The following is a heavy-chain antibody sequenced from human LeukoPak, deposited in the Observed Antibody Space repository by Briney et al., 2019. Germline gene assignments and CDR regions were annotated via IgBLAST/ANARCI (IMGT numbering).Heavy chain of an antibody. CDR3: ARVGPEIDY. CDR1: GVSISSSSYY. V-gene: IGHV4-39*07. Sequence: SETLSLTCTVSGVSISSSSYYWGWLRQPPGKGLEWIGSIYYSGSTYYNPSPKSRVTISVDTSKNPFSLKLSSVTAADTAVYYCARVGPEIDYWGQGTLVTVSS. CDR2: IYYSGST. J-gene: IGHJ4*02.